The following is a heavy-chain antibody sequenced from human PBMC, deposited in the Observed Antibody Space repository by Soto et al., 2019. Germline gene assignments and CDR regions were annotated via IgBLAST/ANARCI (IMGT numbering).Heavy chain of an antibody. Sequence: GGSLRLSCAASGFTFSSYSMNWVRQAPGKGLEWVSYISSSSSTIYYAASVKGRFTISRDNATNSLYLQMNSLRDEDTAVYYCARDWWELPSFDYWGQGTLVTVSS. CDR2: ISSSSSTI. J-gene: IGHJ4*02. D-gene: IGHD1-26*01. CDR3: ARDWWELPSFDY. V-gene: IGHV3-48*02. CDR1: GFTFSSYS.